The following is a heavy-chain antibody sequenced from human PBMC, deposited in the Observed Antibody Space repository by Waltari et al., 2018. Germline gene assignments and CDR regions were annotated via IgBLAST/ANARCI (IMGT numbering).Heavy chain of an antibody. Sequence: QVQLVQSGAEVKKPGSSVKVSCKASGGTFSSYAISWVRQAPGQGLEWMGGSIPILGTANYAQKFQGRVTITADESTSTAYMELSSLRSEDTAVYYCARAPLERDGYNLYYYYGMDVWGQGTTVTVSS. V-gene: IGHV1-69*01. CDR3: ARAPLERDGYNLYYYYGMDV. D-gene: IGHD5-12*01. CDR2: SIPILGTA. CDR1: GGTFSSYA. J-gene: IGHJ6*02.